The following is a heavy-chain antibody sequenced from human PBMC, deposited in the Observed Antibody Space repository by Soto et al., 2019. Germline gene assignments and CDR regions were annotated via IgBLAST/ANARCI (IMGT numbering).Heavy chain of an antibody. V-gene: IGHV3-21*01. Sequence: PGESLKISCAASGFTFSSYSMNWVRQAPGKGLEWVSSISSSSSYIYYADSVKGRFTISRDNAKNSLYLQMNSLRAEDTAVYYCAREEPGIVGAISDYWGQGTLVTVSS. CDR3: AREEPGIVGAISDY. D-gene: IGHD1-26*01. CDR2: ISSSSSYI. J-gene: IGHJ4*02. CDR1: GFTFSSYS.